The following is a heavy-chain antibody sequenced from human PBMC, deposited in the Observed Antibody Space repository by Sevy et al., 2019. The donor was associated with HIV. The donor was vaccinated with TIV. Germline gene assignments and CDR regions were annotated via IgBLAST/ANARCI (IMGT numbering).Heavy chain of an antibody. CDR1: GYTLTKLS. CDR2: FDPEDGET. V-gene: IGHV1-24*01. D-gene: IGHD3-22*01. Sequence: ASVKVSCKVSGYTLTKLSMHWVRQAPGKGLEWMGTFDPEDGETIYAQKFQGRVTMTEDTSTDTAYMELSSLRSEDTAVYYCATTKDYYENSGDPFDYWCQGTLVTVSS. CDR3: ATTKDYYENSGDPFDY. J-gene: IGHJ4*02.